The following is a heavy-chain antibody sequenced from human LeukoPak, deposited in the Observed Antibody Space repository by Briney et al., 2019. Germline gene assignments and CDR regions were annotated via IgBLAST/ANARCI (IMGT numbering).Heavy chain of an antibody. CDR3: ARGRGDSKGTSFDF. J-gene: IGHJ4*02. CDR2: IYHTGSA. D-gene: IGHD3-22*01. V-gene: IGHV4-59*01. CDR1: GGSMNNYY. Sequence: PSETLSLTCTVSGGSMNNYYWSWIRQSPGKGLEWIGYIYHTGSATYEPSLKSRVTLSLDTSKNQFSLKLSSVTAADTAVYYCARGRGDSKGTSFDFWGQGTLVTVSS.